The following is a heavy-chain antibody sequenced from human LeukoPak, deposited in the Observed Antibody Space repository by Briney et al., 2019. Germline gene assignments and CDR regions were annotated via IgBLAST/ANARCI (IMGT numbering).Heavy chain of an antibody. V-gene: IGHV1-69*06. CDR2: IIPIFGTA. CDR3: ARGYLAAAPTGAFDY. Sequence: SVKVSCKASGGTFSSYAISWVRQAPGQGLEWMGGIIPIFGTANYAQKFQGRVTITADKSTSTAYMELSSLRSEDTAVYYCARGYLAAAPTGAFDYWGQGTLVTVSS. CDR1: GGTFSSYA. D-gene: IGHD6-13*01. J-gene: IGHJ4*02.